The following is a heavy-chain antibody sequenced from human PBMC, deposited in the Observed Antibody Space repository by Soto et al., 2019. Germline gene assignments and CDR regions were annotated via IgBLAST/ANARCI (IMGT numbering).Heavy chain of an antibody. Sequence: GESLKISWYGSGYSFRSYWIGWVRQMPGQSLEWMGIIYPGDSDTRYSPSFQGQVTISADKSISTAYLQWSSLKASDTAMYYCARVPVRAGEGYDYHCIEDSGPATPLTDP. D-gene: IGHD2-21*01. CDR2: IYPGDSDT. J-gene: IGHJ5*02. CDR3: ARVPVRAGEGYDYHCIEDSGPATPLTDP. CDR1: GYSFRSYW. V-gene: IGHV5-51*01.